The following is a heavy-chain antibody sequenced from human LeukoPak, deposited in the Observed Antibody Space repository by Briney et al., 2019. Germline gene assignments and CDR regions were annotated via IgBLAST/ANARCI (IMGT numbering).Heavy chain of an antibody. V-gene: IGHV3-30*04. CDR3: ARGATMVRGVIISPHSLDY. CDR1: GFTFSTYA. Sequence: GRSLRLSCAASGFTFSTYAMHWFRQAPGKGLEWVAVISYDGSNKYYAASVKGRFTISRDNSKNTLYLQMNSLKTEDTALYYCARGATMVRGVIISPHSLDYWGQGTLVTVSS. CDR2: ISYDGSNK. D-gene: IGHD3-10*01. J-gene: IGHJ4*02.